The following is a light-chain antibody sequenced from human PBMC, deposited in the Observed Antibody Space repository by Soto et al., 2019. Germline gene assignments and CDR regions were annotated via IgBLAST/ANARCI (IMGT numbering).Light chain of an antibody. J-gene: IGKJ2*01. V-gene: IGKV1-6*01. Sequence: AIQTTQSPSSLSASVGDRVTITCRASQDIRDDLVWYQQSPGKAPKLLIYAASRLQSGVPSRFNGSGSGTDFTLSISNLQPEDFATYYCLQDYNYPYTVGQGTKLEIK. CDR3: LQDYNYPYT. CDR2: AAS. CDR1: QDIRDD.